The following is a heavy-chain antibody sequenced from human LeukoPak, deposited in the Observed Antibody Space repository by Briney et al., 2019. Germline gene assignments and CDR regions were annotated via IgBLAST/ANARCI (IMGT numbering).Heavy chain of an antibody. J-gene: IGHJ6*03. V-gene: IGHV1-18*01. CDR1: GYTFTSYG. CDR3: ARVAYSSSPTYYYYYMDV. Sequence: GASVKVSCKASGYTFTSYGISWVRQAPGQGLEWMGWISAYNGNTNYAQKLQGRVTMTTDTSTSTAYMELSSLRSEDTAVYYCARVAYSSSPTYYYYYMDVWGKGTTVTVSS. D-gene: IGHD6-6*01. CDR2: ISAYNGNT.